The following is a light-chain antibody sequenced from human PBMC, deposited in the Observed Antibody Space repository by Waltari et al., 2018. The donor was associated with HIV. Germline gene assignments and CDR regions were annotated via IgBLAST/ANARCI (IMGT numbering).Light chain of an antibody. Sequence: DIQMTQSPSSLSASVGDRVTITCRARHHITTSLNWYHQTPGKAPNLLIFAASLLQSGVPSRFTASGSGTDFTLTINSLQPEDFATYFCQQTYETVVTFGGGTMVDIK. CDR1: HHITTS. J-gene: IGKJ4*01. CDR2: AAS. V-gene: IGKV1-39*01. CDR3: QQTYETVVT.